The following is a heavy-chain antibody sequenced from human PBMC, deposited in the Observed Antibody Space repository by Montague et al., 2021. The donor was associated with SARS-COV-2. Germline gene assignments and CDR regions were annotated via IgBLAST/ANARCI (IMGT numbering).Heavy chain of an antibody. CDR2: ISTRGETI. CDR3: ARDERYSGYDWFDP. V-gene: IGHV3-48*03. CDR1: GFTFSSYE. Sequence: CLRLSCAASGFTFSSYEMNWVRQAPGKGLEWISYISTRGETIYYADSVKDRFTISRDNAKNSLYLQMNSLRAEDTAVYYCARDERYSGYDWFDPWGQGTLVTVSS. D-gene: IGHD5-12*01. J-gene: IGHJ5*02.